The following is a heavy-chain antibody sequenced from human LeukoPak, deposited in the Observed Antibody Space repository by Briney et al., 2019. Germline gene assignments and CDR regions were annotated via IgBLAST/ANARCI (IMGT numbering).Heavy chain of an antibody. J-gene: IGHJ4*02. V-gene: IGHV3-30-3*01. CDR2: ISYDGSNK. Sequence: GGSLRLSCAASGFTFSSYAMHWVRPAPGKGLEWVAVISYDGSNKYYADSVKGRFTISRDNSKNTLYLQMNSLRAEDTAVYYCARDRVRGTGTIGYWGQGTLVTVSS. D-gene: IGHD1-1*01. CDR3: ARDRVRGTGTIGY. CDR1: GFTFSSYA.